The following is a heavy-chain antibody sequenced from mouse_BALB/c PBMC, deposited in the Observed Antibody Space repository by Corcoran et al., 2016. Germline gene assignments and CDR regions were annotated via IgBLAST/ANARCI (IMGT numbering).Heavy chain of an antibody. J-gene: IGHJ3*01. D-gene: IGHD2-10*02. CDR3: ARGREYGNPFAY. Sequence: EAQLQQSGPELVKPGASVKISCKTSGYTFTEYTMHWVKQSHGKSLEWIGGINPNNGGTSYNQKFKGKATLTVDKSSSTAYIELRSLTSEDSAVYFCARGREYGNPFAYWGQGTLVTVSA. CDR2: INPNNGGT. CDR1: GYTFTEYT. V-gene: IGHV1-18*01.